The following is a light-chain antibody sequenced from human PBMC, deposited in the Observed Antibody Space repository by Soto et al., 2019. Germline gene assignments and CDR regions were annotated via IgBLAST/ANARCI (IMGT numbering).Light chain of an antibody. CDR2: EGS. CDR1: SSDVGTYNL. CDR3: CSYATTTTYV. V-gene: IGLV2-23*01. J-gene: IGLJ1*01. Sequence: QSVLTQPASVSGSPGQSITISCTRTSSDVGTYNLVSWYQQYPGKAPKLMIYEGSKRPSGVSNRFSGSKSGNTASLTISGLQAEDEADYYCCSYATTTTYVFGTGTKLTVL.